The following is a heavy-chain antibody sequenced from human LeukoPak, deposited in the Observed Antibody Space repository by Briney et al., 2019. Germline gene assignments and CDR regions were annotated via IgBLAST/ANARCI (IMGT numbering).Heavy chain of an antibody. CDR3: ARDGGYCSGGSCYHLGY. J-gene: IGHJ4*02. D-gene: IGHD2-15*01. CDR2: IKQDGSEK. CDR1: GFTFSSYW. Sequence: GRSLRLSCAASGFTFSSYWMSWVRQAPGKGLEWVANIKQDGSEKYYVDSVKGRFTISRDNAKNSLYLQMNSLRAEDTAVYYCARDGGYCSGGSCYHLGYWGQGTLVTASS. V-gene: IGHV3-7*01.